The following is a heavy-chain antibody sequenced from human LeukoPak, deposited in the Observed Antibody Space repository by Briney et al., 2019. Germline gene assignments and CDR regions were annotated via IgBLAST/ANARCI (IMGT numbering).Heavy chain of an antibody. CDR1: GGSISSGSYY. V-gene: IGHV4-61*02. Sequence: TPPQTLSLTCTVSGGSISSGSYYWSWIRQPAGKGLEWIGRIYTSGSTNYNPSLKSRVTISVDTSKNQFSLKLSSVTAADTAVYYCARSTYYYDSSGLPCVWGQGTLVTVSS. D-gene: IGHD3-22*01. CDR2: IYTSGST. CDR3: ARSTYYYDSSGLPCV. J-gene: IGHJ4*02.